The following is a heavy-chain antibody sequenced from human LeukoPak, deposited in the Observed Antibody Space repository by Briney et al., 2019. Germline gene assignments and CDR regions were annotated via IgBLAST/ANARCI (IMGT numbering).Heavy chain of an antibody. V-gene: IGHV4-39*01. CDR2: MYSSAST. D-gene: IGHD5-24*01. CDR1: GGSISNSSYY. Sequence: SETLSLTCTVSGGSISNSSYYWGWIRQPPGKGLEWIGIMYSSASTYYNPSLKSRPTISVDTSKNQFSLKLSSVTAADTAVYYCARHGRMGTINPSYWGQGTLVTVSS. CDR3: ARHGRMGTINPSY. J-gene: IGHJ4*02.